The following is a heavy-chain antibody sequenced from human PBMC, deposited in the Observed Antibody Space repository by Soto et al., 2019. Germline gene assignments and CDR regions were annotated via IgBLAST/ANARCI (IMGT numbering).Heavy chain of an antibody. D-gene: IGHD3-10*01. CDR1: GDSVTFGHHY. CDR2: IFFTGAT. J-gene: IGHJ6*02. CDR3: ARARPDSAGSSLGRRLDV. V-gene: IGHV4-61*01. Sequence: QVHLQESGPGLVKPSGTLSLICIVSGDSVTFGHHYWSWIRQPPGKGLEWIGHIFFTGATNYSPSINSRVTMSVDSSKSQFSLNLTSVTAADSAIYYCARARPDSAGSSLGRRLDVWGQGTTVTVSS.